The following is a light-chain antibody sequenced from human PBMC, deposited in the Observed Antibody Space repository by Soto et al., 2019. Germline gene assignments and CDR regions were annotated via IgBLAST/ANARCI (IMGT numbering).Light chain of an antibody. CDR3: QTWGTGIQV. CDR2: LNSDGSH. Sequence: QLVLTQSPSASASLGASVKLTCTLSSGHRRYAIAWHQQQPEKGPRYLMKLNSDGSHSKGDGIPDRFSGSSSGAERYLTSSSLQSEDEAYYYCQTWGTGIQVFGTGTKLTVL. V-gene: IGLV4-69*01. CDR1: SGHRRYA. J-gene: IGLJ1*01.